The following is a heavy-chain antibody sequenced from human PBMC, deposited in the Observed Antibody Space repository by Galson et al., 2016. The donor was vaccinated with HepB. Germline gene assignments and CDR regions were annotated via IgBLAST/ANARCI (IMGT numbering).Heavy chain of an antibody. J-gene: IGHJ4*02. CDR1: GGSISTNNW. V-gene: IGHV4-4*02. Sequence: LSLTCTVSGGSISTNNWWSWVRQPPGKGLEWIGQIYHTGITNFNPSLKSRVTMSVDKSNNQFSLKLSSVTAADTAVYYCTREAPGDYFDYWGRGTLVTVSS. CDR3: TREAPGDYFDY. CDR2: IYHTGIT.